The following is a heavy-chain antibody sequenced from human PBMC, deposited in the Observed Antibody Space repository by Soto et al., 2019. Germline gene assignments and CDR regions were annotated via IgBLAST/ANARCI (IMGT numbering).Heavy chain of an antibody. CDR1: GFTFSSYW. J-gene: IGHJ4*02. Sequence: GGSLRLSCAASGFTFSSYWMSWVRQAPGKGLEWVANIKQDGSEKYYVDSVKGRFTISRDNAKNSLYLQMNSLRAEDTAVYYCARRYDSSGYPYFDYWGLGTLVTVSS. CDR3: ARRYDSSGYPYFDY. V-gene: IGHV3-7*01. CDR2: IKQDGSEK. D-gene: IGHD3-22*01.